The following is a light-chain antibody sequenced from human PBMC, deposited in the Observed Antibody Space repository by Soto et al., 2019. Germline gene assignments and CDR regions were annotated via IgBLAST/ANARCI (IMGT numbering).Light chain of an antibody. CDR2: DTS. J-gene: IGKJ5*01. Sequence: EIVMTQSPASLSVSPGGRATLSCTASQSVSNNYLAWYQQKPGQAPRLLIYDTSNRATGIPARFSGSGSGTDFTLTISSLEPEDFAVYYCQQRSNWPITFGQGTRLEIK. CDR1: QSVSNNY. CDR3: QQRSNWPIT. V-gene: IGKV3-11*01.